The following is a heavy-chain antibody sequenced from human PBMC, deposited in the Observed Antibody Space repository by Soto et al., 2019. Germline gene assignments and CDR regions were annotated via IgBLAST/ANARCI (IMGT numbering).Heavy chain of an antibody. Sequence: GASVKVSCKASGGTFSSYAISWVRQAPGQGLEWMGGIIPIFGTANYEQKFKGKVTITADESTSTAYTELSSLGSEDTAVYYCASSMVRGVPWAFDIWGQGTMVTVSS. CDR2: IIPIFGTA. CDR3: ASSMVRGVPWAFDI. V-gene: IGHV1-69*13. CDR1: GGTFSSYA. J-gene: IGHJ3*02. D-gene: IGHD3-10*01.